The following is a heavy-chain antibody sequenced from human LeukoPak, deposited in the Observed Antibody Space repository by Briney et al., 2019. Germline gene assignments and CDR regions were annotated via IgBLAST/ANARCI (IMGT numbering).Heavy chain of an antibody. CDR2: TWYDGSQK. J-gene: IGHJ4*02. CDR1: GFTFSRNG. D-gene: IGHD6-13*01. V-gene: IGHV3-33*01. CDR3: ARIYGSTWTLDY. Sequence: GGSLRLSCAASGFTFSRNGMHWVRQAPGKGLEWVACTWYDGSQKYFADSVKGRFTISRDNTMNTLYLQMNSLRDEDTAVYYCARIYGSTWTLDYWGQGTLVTVSS.